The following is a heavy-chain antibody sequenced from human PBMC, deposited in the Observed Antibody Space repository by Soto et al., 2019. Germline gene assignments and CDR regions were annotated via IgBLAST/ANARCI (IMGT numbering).Heavy chain of an antibody. CDR1: GGSISSGGYS. CDR2: IYYSGST. Sequence: SETLSLTCAVSGGSISSGGYSWSWIRQPPGKDLEWIGYIYYSGSTYYNPSLKSRLTISIDASKNQFSLKLSSVTAADTAVYYCVKGAYYYDSSGYYPFDYWGQGTLVTVSS. D-gene: IGHD3-22*01. CDR3: VKGAYYYDSSGYYPFDY. J-gene: IGHJ4*02. V-gene: IGHV4-30-2*05.